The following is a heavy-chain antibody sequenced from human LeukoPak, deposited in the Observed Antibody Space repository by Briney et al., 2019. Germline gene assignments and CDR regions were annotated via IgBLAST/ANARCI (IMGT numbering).Heavy chain of an antibody. D-gene: IGHD2-15*01. CDR2: ISYDGSNK. Sequence: RAGGSLRLSCAASGFTFSSYAMHWVRQAPGKGLEWVAVISYDGSNKYYADSVKGRFTISRDNSKNTLYLQMNSLRAEDTAVYYCARARMVAATRGVSHFDYWGQGTLVTVSS. CDR1: GFTFSSYA. J-gene: IGHJ4*02. V-gene: IGHV3-30*04. CDR3: ARARMVAATRGVSHFDY.